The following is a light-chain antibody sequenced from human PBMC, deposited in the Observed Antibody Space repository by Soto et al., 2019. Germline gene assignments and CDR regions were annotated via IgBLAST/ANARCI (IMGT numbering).Light chain of an antibody. J-gene: IGKJ4*01. CDR2: GAS. CDR1: QRVNSN. V-gene: IGKV3-15*01. Sequence: IALTPSTVTLSCATGHRDTLSCLTSQRVNSNLAWYQQKLGQAPSLLIFGASTSASGIPSWLSGGGGGTEFTVSTTSRQTVDSCALYFYQDPHWAPWTLGGGTKVDIK. CDR3: YQDPHWAPWT.